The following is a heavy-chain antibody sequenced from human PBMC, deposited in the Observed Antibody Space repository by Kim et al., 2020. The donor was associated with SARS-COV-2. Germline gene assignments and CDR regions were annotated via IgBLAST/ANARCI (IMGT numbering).Heavy chain of an antibody. CDR2: IGTAGDT. V-gene: IGHV3-13*01. Sequence: GGSLRLSCAASGFTFSSYDMHWVRQATGKGLEWVSAIGTAGDTYYPGSVKGRFTISRENAKNSLYLQMNSLRAGDTAVYYCARGGYDSSGYYYDYWGQGTLVTVSS. CDR3: ARGGYDSSGYYYDY. D-gene: IGHD3-22*01. CDR1: GFTFSSYD. J-gene: IGHJ4*02.